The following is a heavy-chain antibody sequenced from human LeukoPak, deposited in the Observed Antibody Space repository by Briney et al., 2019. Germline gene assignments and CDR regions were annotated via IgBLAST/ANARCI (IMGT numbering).Heavy chain of an antibody. V-gene: IGHV1-69*01. CDR3: ARERIVGTIGAFDI. D-gene: IGHD1-26*01. Sequence: SVKVSCKASGGTFSSYAISWVRQAPGQGLEWMGGIIPIFGTANHAQKFQGRVTITADESTSTAYMELSSLRSEDTAVYYCARERIVGTIGAFDIWGQGTMVTVSS. CDR1: GGTFSSYA. J-gene: IGHJ3*02. CDR2: IIPIFGTA.